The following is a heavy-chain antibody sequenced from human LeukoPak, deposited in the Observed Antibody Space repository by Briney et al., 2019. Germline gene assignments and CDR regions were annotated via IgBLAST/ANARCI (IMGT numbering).Heavy chain of an antibody. CDR2: IYPGDSDT. J-gene: IGHJ4*02. V-gene: IGHV5-51*01. D-gene: IGHD6-13*01. CDR1: GYSFTNYW. CDR3: ARSISGSSRSFDN. Sequence: PGESLKMSCKGSGYSFTNYWIGWVRQMPGRGLEWMGIIYPGDSDTIYSPSFQGQVTISADKSINTAYLQWSSLRASDTAMYYCARSISGSSRSFDNWGQGTLVTVSS.